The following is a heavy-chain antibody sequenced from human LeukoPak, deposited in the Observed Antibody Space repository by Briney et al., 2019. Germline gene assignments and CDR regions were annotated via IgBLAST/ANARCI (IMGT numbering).Heavy chain of an antibody. V-gene: IGHV3-49*04. D-gene: IGHD2-2*01. Sequence: GGSLRLSCTASGFTFGDYAMSWVRQAPGKGLEWVGFIRSKAYGGTTEYAASVKGRFTISRDDSKSIAYLQMNSLKTEDTAVYYCTRICSSTSCSPLEYYYYGMDVWGKGTTVTVSS. CDR1: GFTFGDYA. CDR2: IRSKAYGGTT. CDR3: TRICSSTSCSPLEYYYYGMDV. J-gene: IGHJ6*04.